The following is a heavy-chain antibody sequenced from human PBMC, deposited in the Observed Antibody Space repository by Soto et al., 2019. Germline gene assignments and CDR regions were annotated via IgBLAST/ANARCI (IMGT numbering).Heavy chain of an antibody. J-gene: IGHJ4*02. D-gene: IGHD6-19*01. CDR3: ARSVAVPGAHIDY. V-gene: IGHV4-59*01. CDR1: GGSISGSY. CDR2: VYYTGST. Sequence: SETLSLTCSVSGGSISGSYWSWIRQSPGKGLEWLGYVYYTGSTNYSPSLRSRVSISVDTSKNEFSLRLSSMTAADTAVYFCARSVAVPGAHIDYWGQGTQVTVSS.